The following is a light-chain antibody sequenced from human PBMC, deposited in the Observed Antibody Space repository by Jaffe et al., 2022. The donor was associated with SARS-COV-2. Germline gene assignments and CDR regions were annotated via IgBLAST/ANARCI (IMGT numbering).Light chain of an antibody. Sequence: DIVMTQSPDSLAVSLGERATINCKSSQSVLYRSSNKNYLAWYQQKPRQPPRLLIYWASTRESGVPDRFSGSGSGTDFSLTVSSLQAEDVAVYYCHQYYSTPPTFGQGTKVEIK. CDR1: QSVLYRSSNKNY. V-gene: IGKV4-1*01. CDR2: WAS. CDR3: HQYYSTPPT. J-gene: IGKJ1*01.